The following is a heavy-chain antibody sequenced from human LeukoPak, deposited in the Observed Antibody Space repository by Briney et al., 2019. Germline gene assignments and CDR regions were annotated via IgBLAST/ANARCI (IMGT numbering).Heavy chain of an antibody. V-gene: IGHV4-59*01. CDR1: GGSISSYY. J-gene: IGHJ4*02. CDR3: ARTDYGGKGVHFDY. Sequence: PSETLSLTCTVSGGSISSYYWNWIRQPPGKGLEWIGYIYYSGSTNYNPSLKSRVTISVDTSKNQFSLKLSSVTAADTAVYYCARTDYGGKGVHFDYWGQGTLVTVSS. CDR2: IYYSGST. D-gene: IGHD4-23*01.